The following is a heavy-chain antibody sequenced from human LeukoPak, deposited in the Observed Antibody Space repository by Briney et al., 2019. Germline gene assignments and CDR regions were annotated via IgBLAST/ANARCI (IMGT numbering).Heavy chain of an antibody. D-gene: IGHD2-15*01. Sequence: GGSLRLSCAASGFTFSSYEMNWVRQAPGKGLEWVSYISTSGSTIYYADLVKGRFTISRDNAKNSLYLQMNSLRAEATAVYYCARGNGYCSGGSCYSYEDWFDPWGQGTLVTVSS. V-gene: IGHV3-48*03. CDR3: ARGNGYCSGGSCYSYEDWFDP. CDR1: GFTFSSYE. J-gene: IGHJ5*02. CDR2: ISTSGSTI.